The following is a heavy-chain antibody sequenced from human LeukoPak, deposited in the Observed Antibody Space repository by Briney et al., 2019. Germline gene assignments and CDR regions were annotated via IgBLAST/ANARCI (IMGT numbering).Heavy chain of an antibody. J-gene: IGHJ4*02. CDR2: ISGSGGST. V-gene: IGHV3-23*01. Sequence: GGSLRLSCAASGFTFSSYAMSWVRQAPGKGLEWVSAISGSGGSTYYADSVKGRFTISRDNSKNTLYLQMNSLRAEDTAVYYCAREGSAGRYFDRLLSAQNFDYWGQGTLVTVSS. CDR1: GFTFSSYA. D-gene: IGHD3-9*01. CDR3: AREGSAGRYFDRLLSAQNFDY.